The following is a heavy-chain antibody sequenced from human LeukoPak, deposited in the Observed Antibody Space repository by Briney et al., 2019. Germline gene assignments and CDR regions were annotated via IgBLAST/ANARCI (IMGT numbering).Heavy chain of an antibody. Sequence: PGGSLRLSCAASGFTFSSYWMTWVRQAPGQGLEWVANIKEDGSAKYHVDSVKGRFTISRDNAKNSLYLQMNSLRVGDTAVYYCTRGTGCSGGACYSFYDYWGQGTLVTVSS. D-gene: IGHD2-21*01. CDR1: GFTFSSYW. CDR3: TRGTGCSGGACYSFYDY. CDR2: IKEDGSAK. V-gene: IGHV3-7*01. J-gene: IGHJ4*02.